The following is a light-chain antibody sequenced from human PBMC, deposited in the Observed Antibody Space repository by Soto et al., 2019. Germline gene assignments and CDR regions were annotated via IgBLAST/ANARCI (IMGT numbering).Light chain of an antibody. J-gene: IGKJ1*01. CDR3: QQYNNWPRT. Sequence: EIVLTQSPDNLSVSPGESATLSCRASQGIGDTLAWYQHKPGQTPRLLIYDTSTRATGIPARFSGSGSGTEFTLTISSLQSEDFAVYYCQQYNNWPRTFGQGTKVDIK. CDR1: QGIGDT. V-gene: IGKV3-15*01. CDR2: DTS.